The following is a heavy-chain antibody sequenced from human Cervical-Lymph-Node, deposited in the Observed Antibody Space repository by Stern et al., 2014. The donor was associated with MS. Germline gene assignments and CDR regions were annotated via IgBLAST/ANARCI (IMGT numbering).Heavy chain of an antibody. CDR1: GFTVSSHY. Sequence: EDQLVESGGGLVQPGGSLRLSCAASGFTVSSHYMTRVRQAPGKGLEWVSVIYSGGSTYYKDSVKGRFTLSRDNSENTLYLQMNDLRVADSAVYYCARERGNWSGYDYWGQGTLVTVSS. D-gene: IGHD3-3*01. CDR2: IYSGGST. V-gene: IGHV3-66*01. CDR3: ARERGNWSGYDY. J-gene: IGHJ4*02.